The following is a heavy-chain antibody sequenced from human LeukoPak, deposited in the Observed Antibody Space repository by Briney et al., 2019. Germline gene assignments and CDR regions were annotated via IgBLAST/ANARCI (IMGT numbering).Heavy chain of an antibody. CDR3: ARVVKGSGSYYNYFDY. Sequence: GASVKVSCKASGGTFSSYAISWVRQAPGQGLEWMGGIIPIFGTANYAQKFQGRVTITTDESTSTAYMELSSLRSEDTAVYYCARVVKGSGSYYNYFDYWGQGTLVTVSS. V-gene: IGHV1-69*05. D-gene: IGHD3-10*01. CDR2: IIPIFGTA. CDR1: GGTFSSYA. J-gene: IGHJ4*02.